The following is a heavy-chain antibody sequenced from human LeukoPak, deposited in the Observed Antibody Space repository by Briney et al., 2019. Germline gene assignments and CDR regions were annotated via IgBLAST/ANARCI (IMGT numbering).Heavy chain of an antibody. V-gene: IGHV4-34*01. CDR1: GFTFSTYG. CDR3: ARGRHGSGSYYTRRGTGYFDY. Sequence: GSLRLSCAASGFTFSTYGMSWVRQAPGKGLEWIGEINHSGSTNYNPSLKSRVTISVDTSKNQFSLKLSSVTAADTAVYYCARGRHGSGSYYTRRGTGYFDYWGQGTLVTVSS. J-gene: IGHJ4*02. D-gene: IGHD3-10*01. CDR2: INHSGST.